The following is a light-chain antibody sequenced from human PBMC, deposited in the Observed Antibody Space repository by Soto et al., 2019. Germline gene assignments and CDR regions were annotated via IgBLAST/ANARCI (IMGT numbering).Light chain of an antibody. V-gene: IGKV3D-15*01. CDR3: QQHNNWPIT. CDR1: QRVSSN. J-gene: IGKJ4*01. CDR2: GAS. Sequence: EIVMTQSPATLSVSPGERATLSCRASQRVSSNLAWYQQKPGQAPRLLIYGASTRATGIPARFSGSGSGTEFTLTISTLQSEDFAVYYCQQHNNWPITFGGGTKV.